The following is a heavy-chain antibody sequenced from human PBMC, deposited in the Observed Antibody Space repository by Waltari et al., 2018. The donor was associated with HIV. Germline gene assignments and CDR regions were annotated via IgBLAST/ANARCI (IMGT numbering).Heavy chain of an antibody. D-gene: IGHD1-26*01. CDR1: GITFKKAW. V-gene: IGHV3-15*02. J-gene: IGHJ4*02. CDR2: IRSKTDGGAT. CDR3: TTFEMGTTRNF. Sequence: VQLVESGGALVTPGGTLKISCAVSGITFKKAWLSLGRQAPGKGLQWLGHIRSKTDGGATDYAAPLSGRFAISTDDFNNTMFLEMKTLKVDDTAVYYCTTFEMGTTRNFWGQGTLVTVSS.